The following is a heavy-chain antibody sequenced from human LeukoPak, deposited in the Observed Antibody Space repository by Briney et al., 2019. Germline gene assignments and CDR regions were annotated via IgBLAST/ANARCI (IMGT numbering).Heavy chain of an antibody. D-gene: IGHD5-24*01. J-gene: IGHJ4*02. CDR2: ISGSTAVT. Sequence: PGGSLRLSCAASGLTFSSYAMNWVRQAPGKGLEWVSAISGSTAVTRYADSVRGRFTISRDNSRNTLYLQMNSLRAEDTAVYYCAKGRWLQNYFDYWGQGTLVTVSS. CDR3: AKGRWLQNYFDY. V-gene: IGHV3-23*01. CDR1: GLTFSSYA.